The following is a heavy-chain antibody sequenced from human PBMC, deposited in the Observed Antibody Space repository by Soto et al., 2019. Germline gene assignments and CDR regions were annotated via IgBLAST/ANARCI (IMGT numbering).Heavy chain of an antibody. CDR1: GCSFGSYE. D-gene: IGHD2-8*01. CDR2: ISSSSSYI. V-gene: IGHV3-21*01. Sequence: GGSLSLSCAGSGCSFGSYERHWVRQAPGKGLEWVSSISSSSSYIYYADSVKGRFTISRDNAKNSLYLQMNSLRAEDTAVYYCARNGGPEKAAEYYYYGMDVWGQGTTVTVSS. CDR3: ARNGGPEKAAEYYYYGMDV. J-gene: IGHJ6*02.